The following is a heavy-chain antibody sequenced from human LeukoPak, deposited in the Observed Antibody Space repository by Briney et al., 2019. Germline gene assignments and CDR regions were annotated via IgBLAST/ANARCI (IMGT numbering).Heavy chain of an antibody. D-gene: IGHD3-9*01. CDR1: GFTFSSYA. CDR2: ISSSGSTI. J-gene: IGHJ4*02. V-gene: IGHV3-48*03. Sequence: GGSLRHSCAASGFTFSSYAMNWVRQAPGKGLEWVSYISSSGSTIYYADSVKGRFTISRENAKNSLYLQMNSLRAEDMAVYYCARDSGFDWLSFDYWGQGTLVTVSS. CDR3: ARDSGFDWLSFDY.